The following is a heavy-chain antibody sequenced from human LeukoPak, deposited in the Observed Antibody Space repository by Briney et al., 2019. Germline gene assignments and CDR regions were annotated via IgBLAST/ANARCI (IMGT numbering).Heavy chain of an antibody. CDR2: IYYSGST. V-gene: IGHV4-59*12. Sequence: SETLSLTCTVSGGSISIYYWSWIRQPPGKGLEWIGYIYYSGSTNYNPSLKSRVTISVDTSKNQFSLKLSSVTAADTAVYYCARHGWHAWYFDLWGRGTLVTVSS. J-gene: IGHJ2*01. CDR3: ARHGWHAWYFDL. D-gene: IGHD6-19*01. CDR1: GGSISIYY.